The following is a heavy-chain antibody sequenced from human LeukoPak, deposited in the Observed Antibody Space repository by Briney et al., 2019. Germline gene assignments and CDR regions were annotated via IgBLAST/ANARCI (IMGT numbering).Heavy chain of an antibody. Sequence: GGSLRLSCAASGFTFSSYAMHWVRQAPGKGLAWVAVISYDGSNKYYADSVKGRFTISRDNSKNTLYLQMNSLRAEDTAVYYCAKDPYPYYYDTSGPKFDPWGQGTLVTVSP. J-gene: IGHJ5*02. V-gene: IGHV3-30*04. D-gene: IGHD3-22*01. CDR3: AKDPYPYYYDTSGPKFDP. CDR2: ISYDGSNK. CDR1: GFTFSSYA.